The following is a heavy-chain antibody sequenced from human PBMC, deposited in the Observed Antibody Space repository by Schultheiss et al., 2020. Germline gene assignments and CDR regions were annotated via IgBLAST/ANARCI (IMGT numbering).Heavy chain of an antibody. CDR1: GGSISSYY. CDR2: IYHSGGT. Sequence: SETLSLTCTVSGGSISSYYWSWIRQPPGKGLEWIGYIYHSGGTYYNPSFKSRVTISVDKSKNQFSLKLSSVTAADTAVYYCARGLGYCTNGVCYYNWFDPWGQGTLVTVSS. D-gene: IGHD2-8*01. J-gene: IGHJ5*02. V-gene: IGHV4-59*08. CDR3: ARGLGYCTNGVCYYNWFDP.